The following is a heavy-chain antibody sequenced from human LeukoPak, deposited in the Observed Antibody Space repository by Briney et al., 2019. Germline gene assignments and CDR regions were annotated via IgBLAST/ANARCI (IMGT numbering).Heavy chain of an antibody. Sequence: GASVKVSCKASGGTFSSYAISWVRQAPGQGLEWMGGIIPIFGTANYAQKFQGRVTITADESTSTAYMELSSLRSEDTAVYYCARDYYDSSGYYPRYNGMDVWGQETTVTVSS. CDR3: ARDYYDSSGYYPRYNGMDV. CDR1: GGTFSSYA. V-gene: IGHV1-69*13. CDR2: IIPIFGTA. D-gene: IGHD3-22*01. J-gene: IGHJ6*02.